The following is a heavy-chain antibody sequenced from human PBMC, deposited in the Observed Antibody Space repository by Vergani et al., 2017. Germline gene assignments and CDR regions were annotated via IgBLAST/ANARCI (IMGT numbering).Heavy chain of an antibody. J-gene: IGHJ3*01. CDR1: GYSVSSGYY. V-gene: IGHV4-38-2*01. Sequence: QVRLKESDPGPVKPSETLSLTCAVSGYSVSSGYYWGWIRQPPGKGLVWIGNIYHSGRTEYNPSLRSRVNISIDTSNNQFSLSLTSVTAADTAVYYCARRHPRIVVVSDLTEGTVDVWGQGILVTVSS. CDR3: ARRHPRIVVVSDLTEGTVDV. CDR2: IYHSGRT. D-gene: IGHD2-21*01.